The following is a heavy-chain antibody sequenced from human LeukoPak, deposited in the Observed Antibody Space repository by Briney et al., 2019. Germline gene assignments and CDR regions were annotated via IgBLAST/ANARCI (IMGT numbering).Heavy chain of an antibody. CDR3: AKDRSLRFLEY. D-gene: IGHD3-3*01. CDR1: GYTFNTYG. Sequence: GGSLRLSCAASGYTFNTYGMHWVRQPPGKGLEGVAVIYYDASNEYYADSVKGRFTISKDNSRNTVYLEMNNLRADDTAIYYCAKDRSLRFLEYWGQGTLVTVSS. V-gene: IGHV3-33*06. J-gene: IGHJ4*02. CDR2: IYYDASNE.